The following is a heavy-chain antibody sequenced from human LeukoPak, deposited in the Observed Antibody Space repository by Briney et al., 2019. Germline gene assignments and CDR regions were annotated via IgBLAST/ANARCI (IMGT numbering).Heavy chain of an antibody. Sequence: GGSLRLSCAASGFTVSSNYMSWVRQAPGKGLEWVSVVYSGGSTFYADSVKGRFTISRDNSKNTLYLQVNSLRVEDTAVYYCAREGRGSYYFDYWGQGALVTVFS. CDR1: GFTVSSNY. D-gene: IGHD1-26*01. J-gene: IGHJ4*02. V-gene: IGHV3-66*01. CDR3: AREGRGSYYFDY. CDR2: VYSGGST.